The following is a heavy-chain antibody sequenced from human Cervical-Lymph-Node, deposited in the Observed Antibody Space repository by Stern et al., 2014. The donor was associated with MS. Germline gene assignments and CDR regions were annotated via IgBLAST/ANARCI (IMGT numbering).Heavy chain of an antibody. CDR2: IQTEGSEK. CDR3: ARAVRELGT. D-gene: IGHD1-7*01. J-gene: IGHJ5*02. Sequence: EVQLVKSGGGLVQPGESLRLSCAVSGFTFSNYWMTWVRQAPGKGLEWVASIQTEGSEKSYVASVKGRFTLSRDNPKNLPYFQRNSLRAEDTAVYYCARAVRELGTWGQGTLVTVSS. V-gene: IGHV3-7*01. CDR1: GFTFSNYW.